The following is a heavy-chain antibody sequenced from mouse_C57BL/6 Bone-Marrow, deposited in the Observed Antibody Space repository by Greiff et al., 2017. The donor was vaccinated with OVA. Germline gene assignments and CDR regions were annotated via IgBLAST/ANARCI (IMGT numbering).Heavy chain of an antibody. J-gene: IGHJ1*03. D-gene: IGHD1-1*01. CDR1: GYTFTDYY. CDR2: INPNNGGT. Sequence: EVQLQQSGPELVKPGASVKISCKASGYTFTDYYMNWVKQSHGKSLEWIGDINPNNGGTSYNQKFKGKATLTVDKSSSTAYMELRSLTSEDSAVYYCARKLYYGSSHYWYFDVWGTGTTVTVSS. CDR3: ARKLYYGSSHYWYFDV. V-gene: IGHV1-26*01.